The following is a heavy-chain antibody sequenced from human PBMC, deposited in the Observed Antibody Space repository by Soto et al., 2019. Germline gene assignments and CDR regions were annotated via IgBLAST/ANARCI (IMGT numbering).Heavy chain of an antibody. Sequence: QVQLVESGGGVVQPGRSLRLSCAASGFTFSSYGMHWFLQAPGKGLEWVAVISYDGSNKYYADSVKGRFTISRDNSKNTLYLQMNSLRAEDTAVYYCAKVAVAGVDYWGQGTLVTVSS. J-gene: IGHJ4*02. CDR3: AKVAVAGVDY. CDR2: ISYDGSNK. D-gene: IGHD6-19*01. V-gene: IGHV3-30*18. CDR1: GFTFSSYG.